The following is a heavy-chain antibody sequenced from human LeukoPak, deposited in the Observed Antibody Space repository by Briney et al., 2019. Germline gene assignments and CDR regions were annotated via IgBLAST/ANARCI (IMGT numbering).Heavy chain of an antibody. CDR2: IYYSGST. D-gene: IGHD3-16*01. J-gene: IGHJ4*02. CDR1: GGSISSYY. V-gene: IGHV4-59*12. CDR3: ARDGVSPGEY. Sequence: PSETLSLTCTVSGGSISSYYWSWIRQPPGKGLEWIGYIYYSGSTYYNPSLKSRVTISVDTSKNQFSLKLSSVTAADTAVYYCARDGVSPGEYWGQGTLVTVSS.